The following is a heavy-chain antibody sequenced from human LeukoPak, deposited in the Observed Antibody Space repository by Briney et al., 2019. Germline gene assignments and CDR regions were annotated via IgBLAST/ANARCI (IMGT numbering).Heavy chain of an antibody. CDR1: GYTLTELS. CDR2: INPNSGGS. V-gene: IGHV1-2*02. Sequence: GASVKVSCKVSGYTLTELSMHWVRQAPGKGLEWMGWINPNSGGSKYAQKFQGRVTMTRDTSISTAYMELSRLRSDDMAVYYCARDLGYCNSITCWGGFDYWGQGTLVTVSS. D-gene: IGHD2-2*03. CDR3: ARDLGYCNSITCWGGFDY. J-gene: IGHJ4*02.